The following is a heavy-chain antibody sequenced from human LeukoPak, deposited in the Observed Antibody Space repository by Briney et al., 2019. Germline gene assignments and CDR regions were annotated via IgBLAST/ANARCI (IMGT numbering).Heavy chain of an antibody. V-gene: IGHV3-30*10. J-gene: IGHJ4*02. D-gene: IGHD6-19*01. CDR3: ASSAVAGTDILYYFDY. CDR2: ISYDGSNK. CDR1: GFTFSSYA. Sequence: QTGGSLRLSCAASGFTFSSYAMYWVRQAPGKGLEWVAVISYDGSNKYYTDSVKGRFTISRDNSKNTLFLQMNSLRAEDTAVYYCASSAVAGTDILYYFDYWGQGTLVTVSS.